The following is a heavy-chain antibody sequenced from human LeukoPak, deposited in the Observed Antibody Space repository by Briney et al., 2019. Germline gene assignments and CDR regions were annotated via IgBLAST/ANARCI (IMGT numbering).Heavy chain of an antibody. Sequence: SETLSLTCTVASGSISSSNYYWRWIRQPAVGGLEWICRISTIGFTDYINCLISRITISIDTSKNQFSLKLSSVTAADTAVYYCARDGCGGSCFHYYYYYMDVWGKGTTVTISS. CDR2: ISTIGFT. CDR3: ARDGCGGSCFHYYYYYMDV. J-gene: IGHJ6*03. D-gene: IGHD2-15*01. V-gene: IGHV4-61*02. CDR1: SGSISSSNYY.